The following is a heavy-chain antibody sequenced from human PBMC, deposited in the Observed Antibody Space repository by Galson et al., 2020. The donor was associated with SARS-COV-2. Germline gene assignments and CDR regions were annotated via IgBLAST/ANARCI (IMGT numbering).Heavy chain of an antibody. Sequence: SETLSLTCAVSGGSISSGGYYWSWIRQHPGKGLEWIGYIYYSGSTYYNPSLKSRVTISVDTSKNQFSLKLSSVTAADTAVYYCARNLYGSDAFYIWGQGTMVTVSS. V-gene: IGHV4-31*11. J-gene: IGHJ3*02. D-gene: IGHD4-17*01. CDR2: IYYSGST. CDR3: ARNLYGSDAFYI. CDR1: GGSISSGGYY.